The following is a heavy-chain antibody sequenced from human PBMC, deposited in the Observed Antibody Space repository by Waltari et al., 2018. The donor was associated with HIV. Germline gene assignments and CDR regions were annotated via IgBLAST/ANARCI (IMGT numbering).Heavy chain of an antibody. CDR1: GFTFSSFG. J-gene: IGHJ4*02. D-gene: IGHD3-22*01. CDR3: ASPFYSDSTTYYYGLDY. V-gene: IGHV3-30-3*01. CDR2: ISKDRSSK. Sequence: QVPLVESGGGVVQPGRSRRLSCAASGFTFSSFGMHWVRQAPGKVLEWVAGISKDRSSKYYADCVKGRFTISGDNSKNTLYLHMNSLRAEDTAVYYCASPFYSDSTTYYYGLDYWGQGTLVTVSS.